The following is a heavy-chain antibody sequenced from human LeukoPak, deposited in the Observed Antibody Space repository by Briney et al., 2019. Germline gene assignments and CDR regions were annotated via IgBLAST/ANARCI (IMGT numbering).Heavy chain of an antibody. J-gene: IGHJ6*02. D-gene: IGHD1-26*01. CDR1: GFTFSSYE. V-gene: IGHV3-48*03. CDR3: AREGGSGSYHYYYCGMDV. Sequence: GGSLRLSCAASGFTFSSYEMNWVRQAPGKGLEWVSYISSSGSTIYCADSVKGRFTISRDNAKNSLYLQMNSLRAEDTAVYYCAREGGSGSYHYYYCGMDVWGQGTTVTVSS. CDR2: ISSSGSTI.